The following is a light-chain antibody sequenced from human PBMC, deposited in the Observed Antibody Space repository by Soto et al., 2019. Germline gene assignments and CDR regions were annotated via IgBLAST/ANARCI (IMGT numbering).Light chain of an antibody. CDR3: NSHGGSNNFWV. Sequence: QSVLTQPPSASGSPGQSVTISCTGTSSDVGAYNSVSWYQQHPGKAPRLMIYEVNKRPSGVPDRFSGSKSGNMASLTVSGLQAEDEADYYCNSHGGSNNFWVFGGGTNVTVL. CDR1: SSDVGAYNS. J-gene: IGLJ3*02. CDR2: EVN. V-gene: IGLV2-8*01.